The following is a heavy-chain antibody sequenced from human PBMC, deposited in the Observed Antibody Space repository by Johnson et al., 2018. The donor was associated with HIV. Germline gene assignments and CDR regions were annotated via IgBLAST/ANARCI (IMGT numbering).Heavy chain of an antibody. V-gene: IGHV3-30*03. CDR3: ARDKAVGYSSGWHAFDI. J-gene: IGHJ3*02. Sequence: QVQLVESGGGWVKPGGSLRLSCAASGFSFSDYYMSWIRQAPGKGLEWVAVISYDGSNKYYADSVKGRFTISRDNAKNTLYLQMNSLRAEDTAVYHCARDKAVGYSSGWHAFDIWGQGTMVTVSS. CDR1: GFSFSDYY. CDR2: ISYDGSNK. D-gene: IGHD6-19*01.